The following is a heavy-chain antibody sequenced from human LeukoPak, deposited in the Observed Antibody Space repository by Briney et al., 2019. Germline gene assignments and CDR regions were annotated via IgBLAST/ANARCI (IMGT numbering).Heavy chain of an antibody. CDR3: ARGLGWAVVY. V-gene: IGHV3-48*01. CDR2: ISSSSSTI. Sequence: GGSLRLSCAASGFTFSSYSMNWVRQAPGKGLEWVSYISSSSSTINYADSVKGRFTISRDNAKNSLYLQMNSLRAEDTAVYYCARGLGWAVVYWGQGTLVTVSS. D-gene: IGHD2-15*01. CDR1: GFTFSSYS. J-gene: IGHJ4*02.